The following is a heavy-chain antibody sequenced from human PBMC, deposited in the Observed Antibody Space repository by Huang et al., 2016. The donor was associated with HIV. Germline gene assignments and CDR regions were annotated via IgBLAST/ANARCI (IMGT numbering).Heavy chain of an antibody. V-gene: IGHV5-51*03. D-gene: IGHD2-21*02. J-gene: IGHJ3*01. CDR3: ARPPTYSDDGGYYIDAFGV. CDR1: GYSFTRQW. Sequence: EVQLVQSGAEMKRPGESLKISCKVSGYSFTRQWIGWVRQMPGKGPEWMGILYPGDSDGKYTPTFPGQVTISADNSISTAYLQLKGLKVSDTAMYFCARPPTYSDDGGYYIDAFGVWGRGTMVTVS. CDR2: LYPGDSDG.